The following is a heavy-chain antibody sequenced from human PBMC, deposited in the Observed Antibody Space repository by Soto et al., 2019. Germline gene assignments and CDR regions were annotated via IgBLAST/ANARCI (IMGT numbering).Heavy chain of an antibody. Sequence: QITLKESGPSLVNPTQSLTLTCSFSGFSLTTTEVAVGWIRQPPGKALEWLALIYWDDDKRYSPSLKSSLTNPKDTAKNPVVLTSTNVPPEETAKFFCAHRGPIATVAFDYGGQGILVPV. CDR1: GFSLTTTEVA. D-gene: IGHD6-13*01. CDR3: AHRGPIATVAFDY. J-gene: IGHJ4*02. CDR2: IYWDDDK. V-gene: IGHV2-5*02.